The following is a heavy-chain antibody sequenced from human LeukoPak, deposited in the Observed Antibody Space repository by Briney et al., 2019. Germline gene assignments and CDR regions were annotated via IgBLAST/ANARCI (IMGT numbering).Heavy chain of an antibody. CDR1: GFTFSSYE. V-gene: IGHV3-48*03. CDR3: AKPAGMVPAANYFDY. Sequence: PGGSLRLSCAASGFTFSSYEMNWVRQAPGKGLEWVSYISSSGSTIYYADSVKGRFTISRDNSKNTLYLQMNSLRAEDTAVYYCAKPAGMVPAANYFDYWGQGTLVTVSS. J-gene: IGHJ4*02. D-gene: IGHD2-2*01. CDR2: ISSSGSTI.